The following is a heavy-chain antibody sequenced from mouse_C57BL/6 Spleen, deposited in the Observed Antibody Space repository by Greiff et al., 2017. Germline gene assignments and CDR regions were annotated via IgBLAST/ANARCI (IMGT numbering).Heavy chain of an antibody. Sequence: EVQLQQSGPGLVKPSQSLSLTCSATGYSITSGYYRNWIRQLPGNKLEWMGYISYDSSNNYNPSLKNRISFTLDTSKNQFFLKLNSVTTEDTATYCCARHGGRFAYWGQGTLVTVSA. CDR3: ARHGGRFAY. V-gene: IGHV3-6*01. D-gene: IGHD1-1*02. CDR2: ISYDSSN. J-gene: IGHJ3*01. CDR1: GYSITSGYY.